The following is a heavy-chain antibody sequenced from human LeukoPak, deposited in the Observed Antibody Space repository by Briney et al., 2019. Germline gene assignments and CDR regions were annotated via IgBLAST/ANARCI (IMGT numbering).Heavy chain of an antibody. J-gene: IGHJ4*02. Sequence: GESLKISCQGSGYSFTNHWIAWGRQMPGRGLEWMGIIYPSDSETRYSPSFQGQVTISADKSINTAYLQWSSLKASDTAIYYCARRDSTSSIDYWGQGILVTVSS. V-gene: IGHV5-51*01. CDR3: ARRDSTSSIDY. CDR1: GYSFTNHW. D-gene: IGHD6-13*01. CDR2: IYPSDSET.